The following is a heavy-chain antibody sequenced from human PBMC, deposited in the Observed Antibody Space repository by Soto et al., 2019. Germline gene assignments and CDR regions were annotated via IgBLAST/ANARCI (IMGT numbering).Heavy chain of an antibody. J-gene: IGHJ6*02. CDR2: IYPGDSDT. CDR3: ARLRVGYCTNGVCSPSYYYYGMDV. D-gene: IGHD2-8*01. Sequence: GESLKISCKGSGYSFTSYWIGWVRQMPGKGLEWMGIIYPGDSDTRYSPSFQGQVTISADKSISPAYLQWSSLKASDTAMYYCARLRVGYCTNGVCSPSYYYYGMDVWGQGTTVTVSS. V-gene: IGHV5-51*01. CDR1: GYSFTSYW.